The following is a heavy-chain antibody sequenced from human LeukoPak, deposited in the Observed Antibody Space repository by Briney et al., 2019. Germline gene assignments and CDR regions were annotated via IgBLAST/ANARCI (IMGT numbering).Heavy chain of an antibody. J-gene: IGHJ6*03. CDR1: GYTFTSYG. Sequence: ASVKVSCKASGYTFTSYGISWVRQAPGQGLEWMGWISAYNGNTNYAQKLQGRVTMTTDISTSTAYMELRSLRSDDTAVYYCARDLQYYDFWSGYSPDYYMDVWGKGTTVTVSS. V-gene: IGHV1-18*01. CDR2: ISAYNGNT. CDR3: ARDLQYYDFWSGYSPDYYMDV. D-gene: IGHD3-3*01.